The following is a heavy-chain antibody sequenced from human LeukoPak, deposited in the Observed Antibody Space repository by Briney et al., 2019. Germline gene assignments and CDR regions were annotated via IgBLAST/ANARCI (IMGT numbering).Heavy chain of an antibody. V-gene: IGHV4-59*01. CDR1: GGSNSGYY. J-gene: IGHJ6*02. CDR2: ISYSGST. D-gene: IGHD1-7*01. CDR3: ARGITGTPGYFYYGMDV. Sequence: SETLSLTCTVSGGSNSGYYWSWIRQSPGKGLEWIGYISYSGSTKYNPSLKSRVTISVDTSKNQFSLQLSSVTAADTAVYYCARGITGTPGYFYYGMDVWGQGTTVTVSS.